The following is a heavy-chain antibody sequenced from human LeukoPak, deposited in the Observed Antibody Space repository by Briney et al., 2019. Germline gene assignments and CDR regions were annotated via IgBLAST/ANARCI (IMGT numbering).Heavy chain of an antibody. Sequence: SETLSLTCTVSGGSISRYYWSWIRQPPGKGLEWVGYIYYSGSTNYNPSLKSRVTISVDTSKNQFSLKLSSVTAADTAVYYCARGNSSSWYPYYFDYWGQGTLVTVSS. V-gene: IGHV4-59*01. CDR1: GGSISRYY. J-gene: IGHJ4*02. CDR3: ARGNSSSWYPYYFDY. CDR2: IYYSGST. D-gene: IGHD6-13*01.